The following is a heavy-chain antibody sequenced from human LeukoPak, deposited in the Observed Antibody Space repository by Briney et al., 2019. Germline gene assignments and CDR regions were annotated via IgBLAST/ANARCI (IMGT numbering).Heavy chain of an antibody. CDR3: AKENLGGWFLQPLDY. J-gene: IGHJ4*02. Sequence: GGSLRLSCAASGFTFSSYAMTWVRQAPGKGLEWVSAISDSGGSTYYADSVKGRFTISRDNSKNTLYLQMNSLRAEDTAVYYCAKENLGGWFLQPLDYWGQGTLVTVSS. CDR2: ISDSGGST. V-gene: IGHV3-23*01. CDR1: GFTFSSYA. D-gene: IGHD3-10*01.